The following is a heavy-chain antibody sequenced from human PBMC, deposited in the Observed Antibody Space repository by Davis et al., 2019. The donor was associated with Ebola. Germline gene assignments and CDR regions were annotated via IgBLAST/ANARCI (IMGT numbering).Heavy chain of an antibody. V-gene: IGHV3-23*01. CDR1: GFTFSSYA. CDR3: ARDLIPVPQLLWFYAFDI. J-gene: IGHJ3*02. D-gene: IGHD2-2*01. CDR2: ISGRGGNT. Sequence: GESLKISCAASGFTFSSYAMSWVRQAPGKGLEWVSAISGRGGNTYYADSVKGRFTISRDNAKNSLYLQMNSLRAEDTAVYYCARDLIPVPQLLWFYAFDIWGQGTMVTVSS.